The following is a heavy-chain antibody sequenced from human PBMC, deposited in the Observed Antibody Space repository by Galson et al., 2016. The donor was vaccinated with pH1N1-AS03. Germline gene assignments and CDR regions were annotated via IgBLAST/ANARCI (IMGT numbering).Heavy chain of an antibody. CDR1: LASGFTFSGYY. CDR3: ASEGDDFWGDSKSGADY. D-gene: IGHD3-3*01. J-gene: IGHJ4*02. CDR2: IKQDGSEK. Sequence: SLRLSCAASLASGFTFSGYYMHWVRQAPGQGLEWVANIKQDGSEKYYVDPVTSRFTISRDNAKNSLFLQMNSLRAEDTAVYYCASEGDDFWGDSKSGADYWGQGTLVTVSS. V-gene: IGHV3-7*01.